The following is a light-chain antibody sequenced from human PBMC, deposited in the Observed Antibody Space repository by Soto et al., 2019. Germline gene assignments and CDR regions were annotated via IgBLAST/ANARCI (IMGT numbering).Light chain of an antibody. V-gene: IGKV3-20*01. Sequence: EIVLTQSPGTLSLSPGERATLSCRASQSVSSGYLAWFQQKPGQAPRLLIYGASRRATGIPDRFSGSGSGTDFTLTISRLEPEDFAVYYCQKYVSSPRTFGQGTKLDIK. CDR1: QSVSSGY. J-gene: IGKJ2*01. CDR3: QKYVSSPRT. CDR2: GAS.